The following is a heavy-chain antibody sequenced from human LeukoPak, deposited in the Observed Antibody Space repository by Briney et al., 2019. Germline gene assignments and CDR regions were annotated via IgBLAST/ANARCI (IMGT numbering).Heavy chain of an antibody. CDR3: AKDPSPYCGGDCYFDC. D-gene: IGHD2-21*02. CDR1: GFTFSSYW. CDR2: ISSTGGST. V-gene: IGHV3-23*01. J-gene: IGHJ4*02. Sequence: PGGSLRLSCVASGFTFSSYWMSWVRQAPGKGLEWVSTISSTGGSTYYADSVKGRFTISRDNSKNTLYLQMNSLRVEDTAIYYCAKDPSPYCGGDCYFDCWGQGTLVTVSS.